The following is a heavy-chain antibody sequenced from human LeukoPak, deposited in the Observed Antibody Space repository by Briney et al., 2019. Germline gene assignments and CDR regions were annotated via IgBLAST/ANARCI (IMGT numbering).Heavy chain of an antibody. J-gene: IGHJ4*02. Sequence: GGSLRLSCAASGFTFSSYSMTWVRQAPGKGLEWVSSISSSSSYIYYADSVKGRFTISRDNAKNSLYLQMNSLRAEDTAVYYCARGDYGDYVGYWGQGTLVAVSS. D-gene: IGHD4-17*01. V-gene: IGHV3-21*01. CDR3: ARGDYGDYVGY. CDR2: ISSSSSYI. CDR1: GFTFSSYS.